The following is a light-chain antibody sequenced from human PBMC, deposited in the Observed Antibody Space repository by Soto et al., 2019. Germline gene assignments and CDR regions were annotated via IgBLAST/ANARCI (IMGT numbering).Light chain of an antibody. J-gene: IGKJ4*01. CDR3: QQFTTYPLT. Sequence: AIQLTQSPSSLSASVGDRVTITCRASQGIASALAWYQQRPGKPPSLLIYDASTSESGVPSRFSGSGSETDFTLTISSLQPEDFATYYCQQFTTYPLTFGGGTRVRSN. CDR1: QGIASA. CDR2: DAS. V-gene: IGKV1-13*02.